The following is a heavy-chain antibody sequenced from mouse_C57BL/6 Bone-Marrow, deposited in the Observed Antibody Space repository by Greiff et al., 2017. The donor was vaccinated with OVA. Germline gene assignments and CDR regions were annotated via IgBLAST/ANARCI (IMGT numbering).Heavy chain of an antibody. J-gene: IGHJ4*01. CDR1: GFTFSDYG. V-gene: IGHV5-17*01. CDR2: ISSGSSTI. D-gene: IGHD2-5*01. CDR3: ARRKYSNYHYYAMDY. Sequence: EVQLVESGGGLVKPGGSLKLSCAASGFTFSDYGMHWVRQAPEKGLEWVAYISSGSSTIYYADTVKGRFTISRDNAKNTLFLQMTILRSEDTAMYYCARRKYSNYHYYAMDYWGQGTSVTVSS.